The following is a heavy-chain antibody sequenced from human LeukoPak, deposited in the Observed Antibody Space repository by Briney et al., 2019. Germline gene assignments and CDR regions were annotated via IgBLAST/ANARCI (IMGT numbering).Heavy chain of an antibody. V-gene: IGHV1-69*13. CDR2: FIPIFGTA. CDR3: ARAGIRLPWNFDY. Sequence: SVKVSCKASGGAFSSYAISWVRQAPGQGLEWMGGFIPIFGTANYAQEFQGRVTITADESTSTDYMELSSLRSEDTAVYYCARAGIRLPWNFDYWGQGTLVTVSS. D-gene: IGHD2-2*01. J-gene: IGHJ4*02. CDR1: GGAFSSYA.